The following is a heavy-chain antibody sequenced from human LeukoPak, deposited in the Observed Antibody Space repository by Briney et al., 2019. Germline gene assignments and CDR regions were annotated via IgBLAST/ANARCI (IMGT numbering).Heavy chain of an antibody. CDR1: GYTFTGYY. V-gene: IGHV1-2*02. J-gene: IGHJ4*02. D-gene: IGHD1-26*01. Sequence: ASVKVSCKASGYTFTGYYIHWVRQAPGQGLEWVGWINPNSGGTNYAQKFQGRVTMTRDMSISTVYMEVSRLRSDDTAVYYCARRMELLHFDSWGQGTLVIVSS. CDR2: INPNSGGT. CDR3: ARRMELLHFDS.